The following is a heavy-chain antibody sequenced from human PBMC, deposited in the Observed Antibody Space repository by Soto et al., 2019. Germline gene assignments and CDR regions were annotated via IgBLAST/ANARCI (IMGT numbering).Heavy chain of an antibody. Sequence: GGSLRLSCAASGFTFSSYSMKWVRQAPGKGLEWVSSISSSSSYIYYADSVKGRFTISRDNAKNSLYLQMNSLRAEDTAVYYCARVLRHRGYYYYYGMDVWSQGTTVTVSS. CDR2: ISSSSSYI. J-gene: IGHJ6*02. CDR1: GFTFSSYS. CDR3: ARVLRHRGYYYYYGMDV. D-gene: IGHD3-16*02. V-gene: IGHV3-21*01.